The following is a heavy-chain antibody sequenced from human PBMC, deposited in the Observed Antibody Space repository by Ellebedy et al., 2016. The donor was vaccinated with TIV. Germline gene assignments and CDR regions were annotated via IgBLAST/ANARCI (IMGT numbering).Heavy chain of an antibody. CDR2: ISPDSVNT. J-gene: IGHJ4*02. CDR1: GFTFSQHY. CDR3: AKSPSRKPGLVDS. Sequence: GESLMISCAASGFTFSQHYMSWVRQAPGKGLEWLSYISPDSVNTNYGDSVKGRFTISRDNAKTSLFLQMNSLRAEDTAVYYCAKSPSRKPGLVDSWGQGTLVTVSS. D-gene: IGHD1-14*01. V-gene: IGHV3-11*03.